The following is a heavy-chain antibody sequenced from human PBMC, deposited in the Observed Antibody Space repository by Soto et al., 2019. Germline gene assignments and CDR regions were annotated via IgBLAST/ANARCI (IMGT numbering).Heavy chain of an antibody. Sequence: QVQLQESGPGLVKPSQTLSLTCTVSGGSISSGGYYWRWIRQHPGKGLEWIGYIYYSGSTYYNPSLKSRVTISVDTSKNQFSLKLSSVTAADTAVYYCARDQQRGDYGWFTFDYWGQGTLVTVSS. V-gene: IGHV4-31*03. CDR1: GGSISSGGYY. CDR2: IYYSGST. J-gene: IGHJ4*02. CDR3: ARDQQRGDYGWFTFDY. D-gene: IGHD4-17*01.